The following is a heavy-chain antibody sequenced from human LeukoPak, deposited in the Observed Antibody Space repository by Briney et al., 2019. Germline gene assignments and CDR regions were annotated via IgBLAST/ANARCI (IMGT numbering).Heavy chain of an antibody. J-gene: IGHJ3*02. D-gene: IGHD2-21*02. CDR3: ANDRGDSSAFDI. CDR2: INHSGST. CDR1: GGSFSGYY. Sequence: SETLSLTCAVCGGSFSGYYWSWIRQPPGKGMEWIGEINHSGSTNYNPSLKSRVTISVDTSKNQFSLKLSSVTAADTAVYYCANDRGDSSAFDIWGQGTMVTVSS. V-gene: IGHV4-34*01.